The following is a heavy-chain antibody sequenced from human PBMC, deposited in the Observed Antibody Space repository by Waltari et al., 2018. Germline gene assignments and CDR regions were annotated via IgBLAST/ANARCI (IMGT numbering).Heavy chain of an antibody. CDR2: ISYDGSNK. CDR3: ARDSNGHGMDV. J-gene: IGHJ6*02. Sequence: QVQLVESGGGVVQPGRSLRLSCAASGFTFSSYAMHWVRQAPGKGLEWVAVISYDGSNKYYADSVKGRFTISRDNSKNTLYLQMNSLRAEDTAVYYCARDSNGHGMDVWGQGTTVTVS. CDR1: GFTFSSYA. D-gene: IGHD6-25*01. V-gene: IGHV3-30*01.